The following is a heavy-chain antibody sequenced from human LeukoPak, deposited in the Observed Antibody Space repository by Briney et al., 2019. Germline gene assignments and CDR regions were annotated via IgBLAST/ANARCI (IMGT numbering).Heavy chain of an antibody. CDR1: GYTFTGYY. CDR2: INPNSGGT. J-gene: IGHJ4*02. Sequence: ASVKVSCKASGYTFTGYYMHWVRQAPGQGLEWMGWINPNSGGTNYAQKFQGRVTMTRDTSISTAYMELSRLRSNDTAVYYCAREVYDYDSSGYSLRLDYWGQGTLVTVSS. CDR3: AREVYDYDSSGYSLRLDY. V-gene: IGHV1-2*02. D-gene: IGHD3-22*01.